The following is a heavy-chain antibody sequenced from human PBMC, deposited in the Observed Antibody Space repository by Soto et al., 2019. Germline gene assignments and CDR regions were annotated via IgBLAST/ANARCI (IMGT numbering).Heavy chain of an antibody. D-gene: IGHD3-3*01. CDR2: IIPIFGTA. Sequence: GASVKVSCKASGGTFSSYAISWVRQAPVQGLEWMGGIIPIFGTANYAQKFQGRVTITADESTSTAYMELSSLRSEDTAVYYCARDNPPIFGVVIRGPDYYYYGMDVWGQGTTVTVSS. V-gene: IGHV1-69*13. J-gene: IGHJ6*02. CDR1: GGTFSSYA. CDR3: ARDNPPIFGVVIRGPDYYYYGMDV.